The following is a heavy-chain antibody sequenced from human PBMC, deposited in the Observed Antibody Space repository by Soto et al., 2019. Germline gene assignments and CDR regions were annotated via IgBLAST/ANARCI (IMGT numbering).Heavy chain of an antibody. D-gene: IGHD5-18*01. CDR2: ISAYNGNT. Sequence: GASVKVSCKASGYIFTNYAIHWVRQAPGQRLEWMGWISAYNGNTNYAQKLQGRVTMTTDTSTSTAYMELRSLRSDDTAVYYCARPSYGYDPWGQGTLVTVSS. V-gene: IGHV1-18*01. CDR1: GYIFTNYA. J-gene: IGHJ5*02. CDR3: ARPSYGYDP.